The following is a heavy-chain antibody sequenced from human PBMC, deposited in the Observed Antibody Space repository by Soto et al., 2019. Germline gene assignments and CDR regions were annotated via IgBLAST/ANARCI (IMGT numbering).Heavy chain of an antibody. CDR3: ARSGYQLRRSYYYGMDV. Sequence: ASVKVSCKASGYTFTSYYMHWVRQAPGQGLEWMGIINPSGGSTSYAQKFQGRVTMTRDTSTSTVYMELSSLRSEDTAVYYCARSGYQLRRSYYYGMDVWGQGTTVTVSS. CDR2: INPSGGST. CDR1: GYTFTSYY. J-gene: IGHJ6*02. D-gene: IGHD3-3*01. V-gene: IGHV1-46*01.